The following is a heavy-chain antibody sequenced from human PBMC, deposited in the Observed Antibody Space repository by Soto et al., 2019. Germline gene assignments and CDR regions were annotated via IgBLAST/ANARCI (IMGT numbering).Heavy chain of an antibody. CDR1: GFSLSNARMG. D-gene: IGHD6-19*01. Sequence: QVTLKESGPVLGKPTETLTLTCTVSGFSLSNARMGVSWIRQPPGKALEWLAHIFSNDEKSYSTSLKSRLTISKDTSKSQVVLTMTNMDPVDTATYYCARIPRGQWLVRTYYFDYWGQGTLVTVSS. J-gene: IGHJ4*02. V-gene: IGHV2-26*01. CDR2: IFSNDEK. CDR3: ARIPRGQWLVRTYYFDY.